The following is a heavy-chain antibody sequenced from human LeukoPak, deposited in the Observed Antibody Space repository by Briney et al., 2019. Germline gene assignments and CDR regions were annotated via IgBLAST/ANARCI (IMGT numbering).Heavy chain of an antibody. D-gene: IGHD5-18*01. V-gene: IGHV3-30-3*01. CDR3: ARGGGGYSYGLGY. CDR2: ISYYRNNK. J-gene: IGHJ4*02. CDR1: GFTFSSYA. Sequence: GGSLRLSCAASGFTFSSYALHWVRQAPGKGLEWVAVISYYRNNKFYADPVKGRFTISRDNSKNTLYLQMNSLRAEDTAVYYCARGGGGYSYGLGYWGQGTLVTVSS.